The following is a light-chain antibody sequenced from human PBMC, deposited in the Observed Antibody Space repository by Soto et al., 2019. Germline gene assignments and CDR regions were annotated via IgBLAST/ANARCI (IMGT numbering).Light chain of an antibody. Sequence: QSVVTQPPSASETPGQRVTISCSGGRSNIGRNTVNWYQQLPGTAPRLLIYSTNQRPSGVPDRFSGSRSGTSASLAITGLQSEDEADYYCATWDDSLIGVVFGGGTKLTVL. CDR3: ATWDDSLIGVV. J-gene: IGLJ2*01. CDR1: RSNIGRNT. V-gene: IGLV1-44*01. CDR2: STN.